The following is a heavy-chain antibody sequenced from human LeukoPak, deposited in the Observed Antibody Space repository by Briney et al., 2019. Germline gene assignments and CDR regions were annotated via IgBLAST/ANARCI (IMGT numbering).Heavy chain of an antibody. J-gene: IGHJ4*02. Sequence: PGGSLRLSCAASGFTFSSYWMSWVRQAPGKGLEWVANIKQDGSEKYYVDSVKGRFTISRDNAKNSLYLQMNSLRAEDTAVYYCARLGDAFWSGYYGPVDYWGQGTLVTVSS. CDR1: GFTFSSYW. CDR3: ARLGDAFWSGYYGPVDY. D-gene: IGHD3-3*01. CDR2: IKQDGSEK. V-gene: IGHV3-7*01.